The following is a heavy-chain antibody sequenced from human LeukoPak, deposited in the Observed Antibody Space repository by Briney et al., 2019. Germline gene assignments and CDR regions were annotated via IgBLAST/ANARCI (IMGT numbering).Heavy chain of an antibody. CDR3: ARGADTGSYGSLVYFDY. J-gene: IGHJ4*02. D-gene: IGHD3-16*01. CDR1: GYTFTSYG. Sequence: ASVKVSCKASGYTFTSYGISWVRQAPGQGLEWMGLISAYSGNTNFAQKLQGRVTMTTDTSTSTAYMELRSLRSDDTAVYFCARGADTGSYGSLVYFDYWGQGTLVTISS. V-gene: IGHV1-18*01. CDR2: ISAYSGNT.